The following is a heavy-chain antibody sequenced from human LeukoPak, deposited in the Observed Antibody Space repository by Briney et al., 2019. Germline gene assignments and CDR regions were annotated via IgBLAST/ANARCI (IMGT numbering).Heavy chain of an antibody. Sequence: SSETLSLTCAVYGGSFSGYYWSWIRQPPGKGLEWIGEINHSGSTNYNPSLKSRVTISVDTSKNQFSLKLSSATAADTAVYYCARARYSSGWYQYFQHWGQGTLVTVSS. V-gene: IGHV4-34*01. CDR2: INHSGST. CDR1: GGSFSGYY. J-gene: IGHJ1*01. D-gene: IGHD6-19*01. CDR3: ARARYSSGWYQYFQH.